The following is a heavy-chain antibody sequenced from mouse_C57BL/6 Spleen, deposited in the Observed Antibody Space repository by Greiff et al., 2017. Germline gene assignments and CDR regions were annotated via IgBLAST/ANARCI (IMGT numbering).Heavy chain of an antibody. Sequence: VTLVESGPELVKPGASVKISCKASGYAFSRSWMNWVKQRPGKGLAWIGRFYPGDGDTNYNGKFQGKATLTADKYSSPAYMQLSSLTSEDSAVYCCTRRAIDYMGQGTSVTVAS. V-gene: IGHV1-82*01. CDR1: GYAFSRSW. CDR2: FYPGDGDT. CDR3: TRRAIDY. J-gene: IGHJ4*01.